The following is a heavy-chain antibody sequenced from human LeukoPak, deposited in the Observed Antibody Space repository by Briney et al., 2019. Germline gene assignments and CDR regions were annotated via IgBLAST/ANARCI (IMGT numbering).Heavy chain of an antibody. J-gene: IGHJ4*02. CDR3: ARDSSGWFDY. CDR1: GFTFSSYS. Sequence: GGSLRLSCAASGFTFSSYSMNWVRQAPGKGLEWVSYISNTISYADSVMGRFTISRDNAKTSLYLQMNSLRAEDTAVYYCARDSSGWFDYWGQGTLVTVSS. V-gene: IGHV3-48*01. D-gene: IGHD6-19*01. CDR2: ISNTI.